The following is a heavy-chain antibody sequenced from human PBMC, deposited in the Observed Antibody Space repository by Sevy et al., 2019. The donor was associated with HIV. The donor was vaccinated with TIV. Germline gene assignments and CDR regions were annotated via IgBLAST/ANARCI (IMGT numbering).Heavy chain of an antibody. J-gene: IGHJ4*02. V-gene: IGHV3-30-3*01. CDR1: GFILVYYA. CDR2: SSYDGGNI. D-gene: IGHD4-17*01. Sequence: GGSLRLSCTASGFILVYYAMHWVRQAPGKGLEWVAVSSYDGGNIYYADSVQGRFTVSRDNSKNTLYLQMNSLRPEDTAMYYCARDFYEFGDPRGLDYWGQGVLVTVSS. CDR3: ARDFYEFGDPRGLDY.